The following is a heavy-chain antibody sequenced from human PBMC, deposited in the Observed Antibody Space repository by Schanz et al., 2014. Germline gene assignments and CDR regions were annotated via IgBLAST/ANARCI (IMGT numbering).Heavy chain of an antibody. V-gene: IGHV1-8*01. D-gene: IGHD6-19*01. CDR2: MNPNSGNT. CDR3: ARLGAGMAVAGSVIDSYYYYIDV. Sequence: QVHLVQSGAEVKKPGASVKVSCKASGYNITSNDVTWVRQATGQGLEWMGWMNPNSGNTGYAQKFQGRVTMTRNTSISTAYMELSSLRSEDTAVYYCARLGAGMAVAGSVIDSYYYYIDVWGEGTPVTVSS. J-gene: IGHJ6*03. CDR1: GYNITSND.